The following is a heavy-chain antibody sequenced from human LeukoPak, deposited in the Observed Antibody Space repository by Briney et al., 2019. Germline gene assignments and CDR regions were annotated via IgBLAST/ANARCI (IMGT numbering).Heavy chain of an antibody. CDR1: GFIFSNYG. CDR2: ISNDGSNK. J-gene: IGHJ4*02. V-gene: IGHV3-30*03. Sequence: PGGSLRLSCVASGFIFSNYGMHWVRQAPGKGLEWVAVISNDGSNKYYADSVKGRFTISRDNSKNTLYLQMNSLRAEDTAVYYCAREGFCGRRTCYTRERHFDNWGQGTLVTVSS. D-gene: IGHD2-2*02. CDR3: AREGFCGRRTCYTRERHFDN.